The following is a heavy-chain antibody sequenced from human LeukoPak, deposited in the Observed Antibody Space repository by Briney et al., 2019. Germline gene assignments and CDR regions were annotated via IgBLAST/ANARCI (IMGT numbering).Heavy chain of an antibody. J-gene: IGHJ3*02. CDR3: ASFRRDGCNDTQDERAPRVNAFDI. V-gene: IGHV4-30-2*01. CDR1: GGSISSGGYS. D-gene: IGHD5-24*01. Sequence: PSETLSLTCAVSGGSISSGGYSWSWIRQPPGKGLEWIGYIYHSGSTYYNPSLKSRVTISVDRSKNQFSLKLSSVTAADTAVYYCASFRRDGCNDTQDERAPRVNAFDIWGQGTMVTVSS. CDR2: IYHSGST.